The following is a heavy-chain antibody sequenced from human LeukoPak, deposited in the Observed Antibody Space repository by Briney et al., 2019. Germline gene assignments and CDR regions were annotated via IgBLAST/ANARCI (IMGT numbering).Heavy chain of an antibody. Sequence: PSETLSLTCIVSNGSIGGNYWSWIRQPPGKGLEWIGHIYSSGSTNYNPSLKSRVAISIDTSKKQLSLQVNSVTAGDTALYFCAKGSGYWGFDSWGQGTLVTVSS. CDR1: NGSIGGNY. CDR3: AKGSGYWGFDS. CDR2: IYSSGST. V-gene: IGHV4-4*08. D-gene: IGHD2-15*01. J-gene: IGHJ4*02.